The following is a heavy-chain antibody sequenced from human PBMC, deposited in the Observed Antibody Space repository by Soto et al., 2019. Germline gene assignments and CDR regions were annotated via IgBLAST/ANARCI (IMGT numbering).Heavy chain of an antibody. Sequence: QVQLVQSGAEVKKPGSSVKVSCKASGGTFSSYAISWVRQAPGQGLEWMGGIIPISGTANYAQKFQGRVTITADESTSTAYLELSSLRSEYRAVYYCARSQGSSTSLEIYYYYYYGMDVWGQGATVTVSS. V-gene: IGHV1-69*01. D-gene: IGHD2-2*01. CDR2: IIPISGTA. CDR3: ARSQGSSTSLEIYYYYYYGMDV. J-gene: IGHJ6*02. CDR1: GGTFSSYA.